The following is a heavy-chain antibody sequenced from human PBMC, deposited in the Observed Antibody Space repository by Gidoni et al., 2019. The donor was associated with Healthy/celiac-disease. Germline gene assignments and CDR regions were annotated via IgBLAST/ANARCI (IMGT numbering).Heavy chain of an antibody. V-gene: IGHV3-23*01. CDR2: ISGSGGST. J-gene: IGHJ6*02. CDR3: AKVGDPYYYYYGMDV. Sequence: EVQLLESGGGLVQPGGSLRLSCAASGFTFSSYAMSWVRQAPGKGLEGVSAISGSGGSTYYADSVKGRFTISRDNSKNTLYLQMNSLRAEDTAVYYCAKVGDPYYYYYGMDVWGQGTTVTVSS. D-gene: IGHD3-16*01. CDR1: GFTFSSYA.